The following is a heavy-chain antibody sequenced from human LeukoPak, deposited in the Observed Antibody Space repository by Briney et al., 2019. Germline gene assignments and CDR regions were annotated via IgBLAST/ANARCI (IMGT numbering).Heavy chain of an antibody. D-gene: IGHD6-13*01. CDR2: INHSGST. Sequence: SETLSLTCAVYGGSFSGYYWSWIRQPPGKGLEWIGEINHSGSTNYNPSLESRVTISVDTSKNQFSLKLSSVTAADTAVYYCARGRGYSSSWISRFDPWGQGTLVTVSS. J-gene: IGHJ5*02. CDR1: GGSFSGYY. V-gene: IGHV4-34*01. CDR3: ARGRGYSSSWISRFDP.